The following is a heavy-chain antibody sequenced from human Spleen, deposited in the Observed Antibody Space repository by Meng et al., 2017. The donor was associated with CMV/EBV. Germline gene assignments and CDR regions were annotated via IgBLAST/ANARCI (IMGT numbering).Heavy chain of an antibody. CDR3: ARLGYCSSTSCYSGVYYYYYGMDV. D-gene: IGHD2-2*03. CDR1: GYTFTSYG. V-gene: IGHV1-18*01. J-gene: IGHJ6*02. Sequence: ASVKVSCKASGYTFTSYGISWVRQAPGQGLEWMGWISAYNGNTNYAQKLQGRVAMTTDTSTTTAYMELSSLRSDDTAVYYCARLGYCSSTSCYSGVYYYYYGMDVWGQGTTVTVSS. CDR2: ISAYNGNT.